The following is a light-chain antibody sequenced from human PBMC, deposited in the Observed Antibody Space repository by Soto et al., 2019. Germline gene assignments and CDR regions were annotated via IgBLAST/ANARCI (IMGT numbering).Light chain of an antibody. CDR3: QQYNNWPTWA. CDR2: GAS. J-gene: IGKJ1*01. V-gene: IGKV3-15*01. CDR1: QSVSRN. Sequence: EIVMTQSPATLSVSPGERATLSCRASQSVSRNIAWYQQKPGQAPRLLIYGASTRAIGIPARFSGSGSGTEFTLTICSLQSEDFAVYYCQQYNNWPTWAFGQGTKVEIK.